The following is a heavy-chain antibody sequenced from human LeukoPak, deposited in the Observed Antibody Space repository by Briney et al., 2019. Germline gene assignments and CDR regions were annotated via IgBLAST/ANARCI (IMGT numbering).Heavy chain of an antibody. V-gene: IGHV4-61*02. CDR2: IHTSGRT. D-gene: IGHD3-10*01. J-gene: IGHJ6*03. CDR3: ARGRAFGDEYYYYYMDL. Sequence: NASETLSLTCTVSGGSINSGSFYWTWIRQPAGKGLEWIGRIHTSGRTNYNPSLQSRVTISVDTSKNQFSLKMSSVSAADTAVYYCARGRAFGDEYYYYYMDLWGKGTTVTISS. CDR1: GGSINSGSFY.